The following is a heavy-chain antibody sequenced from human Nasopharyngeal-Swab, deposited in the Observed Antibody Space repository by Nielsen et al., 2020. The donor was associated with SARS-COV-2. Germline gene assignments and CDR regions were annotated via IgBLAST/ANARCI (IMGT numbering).Heavy chain of an antibody. CDR2: INHSGST. Sequence: SETLSLSCAVYGGSFSGYYWSWIRQPPGKGLEWIGEINHSGSTNYNPSLKSRVTISVDTSKNQFPLKLSSVTAADTAVYYCARVKYYFDYWGQGTLVTVSS. V-gene: IGHV4-34*01. CDR1: GGSFSGYY. J-gene: IGHJ4*02. CDR3: ARVKYYFDY.